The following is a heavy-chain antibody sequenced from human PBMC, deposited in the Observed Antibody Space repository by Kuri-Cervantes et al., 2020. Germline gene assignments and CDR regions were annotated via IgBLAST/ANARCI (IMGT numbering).Heavy chain of an antibody. CDR1: GFTFSSYD. V-gene: IGHV3-13*01. J-gene: IGHJ4*02. Sequence: GESLKISCAASGFTFSSYDMHWVRQATGKGLEWVSAIGTAGDTYYPGSVKGRFTISRENAKNSLYLQMNSLRAEDTAVYYCAREGQPDWGQGTLVTVSS. CDR3: AREGQPD. CDR2: IGTAGDT.